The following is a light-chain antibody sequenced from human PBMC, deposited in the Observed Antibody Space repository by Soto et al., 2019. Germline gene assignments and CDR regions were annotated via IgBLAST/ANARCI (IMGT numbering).Light chain of an antibody. CDR2: KAS. J-gene: IGKJ5*01. Sequence: IQMTQSPSILSASVGDRVTITCRASQGISSWLAWYQQKPGEAPKLLIYKASTLQTGVPSRFSGSGSGTDFTLTISSLQPQDIATYYCQHFANLPMTFGQGTRLGIK. CDR3: QHFANLPMT. CDR1: QGISSW. V-gene: IGKV1-5*01.